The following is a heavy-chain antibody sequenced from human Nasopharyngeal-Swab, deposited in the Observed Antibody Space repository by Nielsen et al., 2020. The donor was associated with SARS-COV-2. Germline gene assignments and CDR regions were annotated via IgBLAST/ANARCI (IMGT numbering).Heavy chain of an antibody. CDR2: INHSGST. CDR3: ARESTLVGATKDY. J-gene: IGHJ4*02. D-gene: IGHD1-26*01. V-gene: IGHV4-34*01. Sequence: WIRQPPGKGLEWIGEINHSGSTNYNPSLKSRVTISVDTSKNQFSLKLSSVTAADTAVYYCARESTLVGATKDYWGQGTLVTVSS.